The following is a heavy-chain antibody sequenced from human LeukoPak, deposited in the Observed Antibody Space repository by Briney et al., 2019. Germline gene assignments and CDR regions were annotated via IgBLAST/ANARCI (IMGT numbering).Heavy chain of an antibody. D-gene: IGHD4/OR15-4a*01. CDR3: ARAVLARLVDY. V-gene: IGHV3-21*01. J-gene: IGHJ4*02. CDR1: RFTFSSYS. CDR2: ISSSSSYI. Sequence: GGSLRLSCAASRFTFSSYSMNWVRQAPGKGLEWVSSISSSSSYIYYADSVKGRFTISRDNAKNSLYLQMNSLRAEDTAVYYCARAVLARLVDYWGQGTLVTVSS.